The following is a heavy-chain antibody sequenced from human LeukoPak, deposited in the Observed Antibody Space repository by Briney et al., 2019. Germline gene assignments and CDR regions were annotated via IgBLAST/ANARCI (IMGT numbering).Heavy chain of an antibody. CDR2: INPNNGDT. CDR1: GYTFTGYY. V-gene: IGHV1-2*02. J-gene: IGHJ5*02. Sequence: ASVKVSCRASGYTFTGYYMNWVRQAPGQGLEWMGWINPNNGDTNYAQKFQGRVTMTRDTSISTAYMELSRLRSDDTGVYYCARDRGFTWVVRKVTGNWFDPWGQGTLVTVSS. D-gene: IGHD3-10*01. CDR3: ARDRGFTWVVRKVTGNWFDP.